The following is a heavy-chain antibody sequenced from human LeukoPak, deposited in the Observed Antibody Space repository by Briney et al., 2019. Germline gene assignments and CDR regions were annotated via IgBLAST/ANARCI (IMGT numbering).Heavy chain of an antibody. CDR2: INPNSGGT. J-gene: IGHJ4*02. CDR1: GYTFTSYY. CDR3: TRGSYYDSSGYSGVRLFDY. D-gene: IGHD3-22*01. V-gene: IGHV1-2*02. Sequence: GASVKVSCKASGYTFTSYYMHWVRQAPGQGLEWMGWINPNSGGTNYAQKFQGRVTMTRDTSISTAYMELSRLRSDDTALYYCTRGSYYDSSGYSGVRLFDYWGQGTPVTVPS.